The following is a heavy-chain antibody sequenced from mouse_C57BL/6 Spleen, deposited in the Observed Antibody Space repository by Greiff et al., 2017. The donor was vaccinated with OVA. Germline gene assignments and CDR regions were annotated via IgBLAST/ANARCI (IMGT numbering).Heavy chain of an antibody. CDR2: INPGSGGT. V-gene: IGHV1-54*01. D-gene: IGHD1-1*01. CDR3: ARPGAITTVVAPYAMDY. Sequence: VQLVESGAELVRPGTSVKVSCKASGYAFTNYLIEWVKQRPGQGLEWIGVINPGSGGTNYNEKFKGKATLTADKSSSTAYMQLSSLTSEDSAVYFCARPGAITTVVAPYAMDYWGQGTSVTVSS. CDR1: GYAFTNYL. J-gene: IGHJ4*01.